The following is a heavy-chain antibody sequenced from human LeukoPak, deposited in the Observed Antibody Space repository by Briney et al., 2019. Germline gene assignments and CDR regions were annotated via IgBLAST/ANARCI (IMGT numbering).Heavy chain of an antibody. D-gene: IGHD3-16*01. J-gene: IGHJ2*01. CDR3: ARASATSGSAPRWYFDL. Sequence: GGSLRLSCAASRFTFSNYGMHWVRRPPGKGLEWVAFIRYDESIKYYADSVKGRFTISRDNSKNTLYLQMNSLRAEDTAVYYCARASATSGSAPRWYFDLWGRGTLVTVSS. CDR2: IRYDESIK. CDR1: RFTFSNYG. V-gene: IGHV3-30*02.